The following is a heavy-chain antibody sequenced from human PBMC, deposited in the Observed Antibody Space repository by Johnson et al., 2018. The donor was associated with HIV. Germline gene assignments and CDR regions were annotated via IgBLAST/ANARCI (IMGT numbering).Heavy chain of an antibody. V-gene: IGHV3-30*04. CDR2: ISYDGSNK. Sequence: QVLLVESGGGVVQPGRSLRLSCAASGFAFSNYAMHWVRQAPGKGLEWVAVISYDGSNKYYADSVKGRFTISRDNSKNTLYLQMNSLRAEDTAIYYCAKAILYSSSWFLDAFDIWGQGTMVTVSS. CDR3: AKAILYSSSWFLDAFDI. CDR1: GFAFSNYA. J-gene: IGHJ3*02. D-gene: IGHD6-13*01.